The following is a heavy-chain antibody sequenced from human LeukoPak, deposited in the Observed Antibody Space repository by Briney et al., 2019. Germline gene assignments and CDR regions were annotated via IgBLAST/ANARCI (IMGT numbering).Heavy chain of an antibody. CDR2: IYYGGIT. Sequence: SSETLSLTCTVSGGSVSSGGYYWSWIRQPPGKGLEWIGNIYYGGITNYNPSLKDRITISLDTSKNQFSLKLSSVTAADTAVYYCAQSLGSSNWIGNWFDPWGQGTLVTVSS. V-gene: IGHV4-61*08. CDR3: AQSLGSSNWIGNWFDP. D-gene: IGHD6-13*01. CDR1: GGSVSSGGYY. J-gene: IGHJ5*02.